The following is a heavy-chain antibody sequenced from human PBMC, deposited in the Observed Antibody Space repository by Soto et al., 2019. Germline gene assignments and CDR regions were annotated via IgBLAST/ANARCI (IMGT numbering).Heavy chain of an antibody. V-gene: IGHV3-23*01. J-gene: IGHJ4*02. CDR2: ISGSGGST. Sequence: EVQLLESGGGLVQPGGSLRLSCAASGFTFSSYGMSWVRQTPGKGLEWVSGISGSGGSTYHADSVKGRFTISRDNSKNTLYLQMNSLRAEDTAVYYCVKVFIVVVPSSMRETFYFDYWAQGTLVTVSS. D-gene: IGHD2-2*01. CDR1: GFTFSSYG. CDR3: VKVFIVVVPSSMRETFYFDY.